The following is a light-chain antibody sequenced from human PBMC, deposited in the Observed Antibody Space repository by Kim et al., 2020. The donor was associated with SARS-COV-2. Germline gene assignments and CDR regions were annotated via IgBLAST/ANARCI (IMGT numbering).Light chain of an antibody. V-gene: IGLV7-46*01. CDR3: WLSYSGTWV. CDR1: TGAVTSGHY. CDR2: DRI. Sequence: QAVVTQEASLTVSPGETVTLTCGSGTGAVTSGHYPHWFQQRPGQAPRTLIYDRINKHSWTPARFSGSLLGGKAALTLSGAQPDDEADYYCWLSYSGTWVFGGGTQLTVL. J-gene: IGLJ3*02.